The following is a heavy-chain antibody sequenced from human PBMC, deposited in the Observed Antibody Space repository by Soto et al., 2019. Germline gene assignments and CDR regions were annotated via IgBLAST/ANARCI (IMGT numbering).Heavy chain of an antibody. V-gene: IGHV1-18*01. J-gene: IGHJ1*01. Sequence: GASVKVSCKASGYTFTSHGISWVRQAPGQGLEWMGWISTDNGNTNYAQKLQGRVTMTTDTSTSTAYMELRSLRSDDTAMYYCARTHCTSTTCYAYAGDFQHWGQGTLVTVSS. D-gene: IGHD2-2*01. CDR2: ISTDNGNT. CDR1: GYTFTSHG. CDR3: ARTHCTSTTCYAYAGDFQH.